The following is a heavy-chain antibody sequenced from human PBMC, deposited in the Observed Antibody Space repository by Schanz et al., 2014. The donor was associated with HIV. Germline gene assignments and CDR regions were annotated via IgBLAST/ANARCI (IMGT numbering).Heavy chain of an antibody. J-gene: IGHJ4*02. D-gene: IGHD4-17*01. CDR2: ISSSSSYI. CDR1: GFTFSSYS. Sequence: EVQLVESGGGLVKPGGSLRLSCAASGFTFSSYSMNWVRQAPGKGLEWVSSISSSSSYIYYADSVKGRFTISRDNAKNSRYLQMNSLRAEDTAVYYCARDRFTVTTDEGLDYWGQGTLVTVSS. CDR3: ARDRFTVTTDEGLDY. V-gene: IGHV3-21*01.